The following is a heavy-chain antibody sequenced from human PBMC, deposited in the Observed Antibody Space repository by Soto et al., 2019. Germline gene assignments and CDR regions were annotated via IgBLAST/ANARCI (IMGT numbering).Heavy chain of an antibody. J-gene: IGHJ6*02. CDR2: IYYSGST. V-gene: IGHV4-31*03. CDR3: ARDGRAAHYYYYGMDV. CDR1: GGSISSGGYY. D-gene: IGHD6-6*01. Sequence: PSETLSLTCTVSGGSISSGGYYWSWIRQHPGKGLEWIGYIYYSGSTYYNPSLKSRVTISVDTSKNQFSLKLSSVTAADTAVYYCARDGRAAHYYYYGMDVWGQGTTVTVSS.